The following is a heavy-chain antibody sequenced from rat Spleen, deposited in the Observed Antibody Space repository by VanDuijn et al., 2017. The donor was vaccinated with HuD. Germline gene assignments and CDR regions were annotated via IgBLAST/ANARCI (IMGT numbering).Heavy chain of an antibody. V-gene: IGHV3-3*01. Sequence: EVRLQESGPGLVKPSQSLSLTCSVTGYSITSNYWGWIRKFPGNNLEWMGYINSEGTTNYNPSLKSRISITRDTSKNQFFLQVNSVTTEDTATYYCARDNNYKAYWGQGVMVTVSS. CDR2: INSEGTT. J-gene: IGHJ2*01. D-gene: IGHD1-10*01. CDR3: ARDNNYKAY. CDR1: GYSITSNY.